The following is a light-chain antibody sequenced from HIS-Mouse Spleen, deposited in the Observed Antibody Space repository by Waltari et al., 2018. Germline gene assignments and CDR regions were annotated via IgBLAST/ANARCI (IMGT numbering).Light chain of an antibody. J-gene: IGKJ2*01. CDR1: QDISNY. V-gene: IGKV1-33*01. CDR2: ESY. Sequence: DVQMTQSPSSLSASLGDRVTITCQTSQDISNYLNLYQQKPGKAPKRLIYESYNLETGVPSRFSGTGSGTDFSFTISSLQPEDIATYYCQQYDNLPYTFGQGTKLEIK. CDR3: QQYDNLPYT.